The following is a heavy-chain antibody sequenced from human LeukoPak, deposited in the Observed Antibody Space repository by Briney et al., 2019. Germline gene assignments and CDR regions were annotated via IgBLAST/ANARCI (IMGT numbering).Heavy chain of an antibody. CDR1: GGSISSYY. D-gene: IGHD6-19*01. J-gene: IGHJ4*02. CDR2: IYYSGST. V-gene: IGHV4-59*01. CDR3: AVGRVAGSDY. Sequence: PSETLSLTCTVSGGSISSYYWSWIRQPPGKGLEWIGYIYYSGSTNYNPSLKSRVTISVDTSTNQFSLKLSSVTAADTAVYYCAVGRVAGSDYWGQGTLVTVSS.